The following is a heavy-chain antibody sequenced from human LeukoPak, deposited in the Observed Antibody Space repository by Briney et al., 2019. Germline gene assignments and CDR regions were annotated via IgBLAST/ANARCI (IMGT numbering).Heavy chain of an antibody. J-gene: IGHJ5*02. CDR1: GFTFNNYS. Sequence: GGSLRLSCAASGFTFNNYSMNWVRQARGKGLEWVSYISSSSKTIYYADSVKGRFTISRDNAKNSLYLQMNSLRAEDTAVYYCATCSSISCSRGNWFDPWGQGTLVTVSS. CDR3: ATCSSISCSRGNWFDP. CDR2: ISSSSKTI. V-gene: IGHV3-48*01. D-gene: IGHD2-2*01.